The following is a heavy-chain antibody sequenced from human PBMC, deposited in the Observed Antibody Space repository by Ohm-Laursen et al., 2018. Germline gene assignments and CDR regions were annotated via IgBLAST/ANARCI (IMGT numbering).Heavy chain of an antibody. CDR2: ISGTGGSA. CDR1: GFTFSSYA. J-gene: IGHJ4*02. V-gene: IGHV3-23*01. CDR3: AKDARNYVWGNFGS. D-gene: IGHD3-16*01. Sequence: GSLRLSCSASGFTFSSYAMTWVRQALGKGLEWVSAISGTGGSAFYADSVKGRFTISRDNSKNTLFLQMNSLRAEDTAVYYCAKDARNYVWGNFGSWGQGTLVTVSS.